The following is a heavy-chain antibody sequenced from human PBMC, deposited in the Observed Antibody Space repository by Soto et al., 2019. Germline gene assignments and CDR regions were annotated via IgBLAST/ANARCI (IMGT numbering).Heavy chain of an antibody. CDR3: ARDYTGSYF. CDR1: GFTFSGST. V-gene: IGHV3-73*02. Sequence: EVQLVESGGGLVQPGGSLTISCATSGFTFSGSTIHWVRQASGKGLEWVGRTRSKTYSYATAYAASVKGRFTISRDDSQSTAYLQMNSLKTEDTAVYYCARDYTGSYFWGQGTLVTVSS. J-gene: IGHJ4*02. D-gene: IGHD1-26*01. CDR2: TRSKTYSYAT.